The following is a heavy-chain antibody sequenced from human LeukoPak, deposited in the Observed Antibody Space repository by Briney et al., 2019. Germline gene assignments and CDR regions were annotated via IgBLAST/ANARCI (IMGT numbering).Heavy chain of an antibody. J-gene: IGHJ3*02. Sequence: PSETLSLTCTVSGGSISSYYWSWIRQPPGKGLEWFGYIYYSGSTNYNPSLKSRVTISVDTSKNQFSLKLSSVTAADTAVYYCARGYQDGAAFDIWGQGTMVTVSS. CDR2: IYYSGST. V-gene: IGHV4-59*01. CDR3: ARGYQDGAAFDI. CDR1: GGSISSYY. D-gene: IGHD2-2*01.